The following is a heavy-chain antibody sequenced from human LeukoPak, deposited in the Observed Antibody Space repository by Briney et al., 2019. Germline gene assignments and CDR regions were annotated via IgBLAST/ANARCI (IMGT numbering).Heavy chain of an antibody. CDR3: AKAAGFCGKSGYYTGETICYFDY. D-gene: IGHD3-3*01. Sequence: PGGSLRLSGAASGFTFSTYAMSWVRQAPGKGLGWVSAICGRDGSRYYADSVKGRFTISRDNSKSTLYLQMNSLRAEDTALYYCAKAAGFCGKSGYYTGETICYFDYWGQGTLVTVSS. V-gene: IGHV3-23*01. J-gene: IGHJ4*02. CDR2: ICGRDGSR. CDR1: GFTFSTYA.